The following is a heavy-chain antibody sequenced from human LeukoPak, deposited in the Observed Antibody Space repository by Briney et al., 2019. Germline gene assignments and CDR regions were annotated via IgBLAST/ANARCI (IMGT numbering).Heavy chain of an antibody. CDR2: ISSSSSYI. CDR1: GFTFTTFW. V-gene: IGHV3-21*01. Sequence: GGSLRLSCATSGFTFTTFWMHWVRQAPGKGLEWVSSISSSSSYIYYADSVKGRFTISRDNAKNSLYLQMNSLRAEDTAVYYCARDAPGIAAAGTQHWVWYFDLWGRGTLVTVSS. J-gene: IGHJ2*01. CDR3: ARDAPGIAAAGTQHWVWYFDL. D-gene: IGHD6-13*01.